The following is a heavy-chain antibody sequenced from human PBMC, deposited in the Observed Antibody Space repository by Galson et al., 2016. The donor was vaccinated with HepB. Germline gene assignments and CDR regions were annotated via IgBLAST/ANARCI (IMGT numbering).Heavy chain of an antibody. J-gene: IGHJ4*02. CDR2: ISGSSGTI. Sequence: SLRLSCAASGFTFSHYSMNWVRQAPGKGLEWVSYISGSSGTIHYTDSVKGRFTISRDNARNSLYLQMNSLRAEDTAVYYCATIPEYCSGGACYSLDYWGQGTTVTVSS. V-gene: IGHV3-48*01. D-gene: IGHD2-15*01. CDR1: GFTFSHYS. CDR3: ATIPEYCSGGACYSLDY.